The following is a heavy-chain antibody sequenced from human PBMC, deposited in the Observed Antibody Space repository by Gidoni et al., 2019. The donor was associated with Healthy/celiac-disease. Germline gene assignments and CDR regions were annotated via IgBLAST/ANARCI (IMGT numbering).Heavy chain of an antibody. CDR2: IYPGDSDT. V-gene: IGHV5-51*01. D-gene: IGHD4-4*01. J-gene: IGHJ3*02. CDR1: GYSLTSYW. CDR3: ARHNDYSNYAGAFDI. Sequence: EVQLVQSGAEVKKPGESLKISCKGSGYSLTSYWIGWVRQMPGKGLEWMGIIYPGDSDTRYSPSFQGQVTISADKSISTAYLQWSSLKASDTAMYYCARHNDYSNYAGAFDIWGQGTMVTVSS.